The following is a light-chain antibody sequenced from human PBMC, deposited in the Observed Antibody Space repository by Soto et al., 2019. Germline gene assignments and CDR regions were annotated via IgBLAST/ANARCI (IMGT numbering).Light chain of an antibody. CDR2: AAS. CDR3: QQLNSYPLT. V-gene: IGKV1-9*01. CDR1: QGISSY. Sequence: DIQLTQSPSFLSASVGDRVTLTCRASQGISSYLAWYQQKPGQAPKLLIYAASTLQSGVPSRFSGSGSGTEFTLTISSLQPEDFATYYCQQLNSYPLTFGQGTRLEIK. J-gene: IGKJ5*01.